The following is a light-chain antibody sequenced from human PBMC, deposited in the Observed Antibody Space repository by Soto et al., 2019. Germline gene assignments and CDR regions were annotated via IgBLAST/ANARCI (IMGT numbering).Light chain of an antibody. CDR3: QQRSNWPIT. V-gene: IGKV3-11*01. Sequence: EIVLTQSPATLSLSPGERATLSCRASQSVSSYLAWYQQKPGQAPRLLIYGASNRATDIPARFSGSGSGTDFTLTISSLEPEDFAVYYCQQRSNWPITFGQGTRLEIK. J-gene: IGKJ5*01. CDR1: QSVSSY. CDR2: GAS.